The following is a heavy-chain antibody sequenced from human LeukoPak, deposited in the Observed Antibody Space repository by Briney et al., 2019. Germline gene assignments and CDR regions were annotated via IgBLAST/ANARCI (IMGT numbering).Heavy chain of an antibody. CDR2: ISYDGSNK. CDR3: ARDYDSSAPCDY. D-gene: IGHD3-22*01. V-gene: IGHV3-30-3*01. J-gene: IGHJ4*02. Sequence: GGSLRLSCAASGFTFSSYAMHWVRQAPGKGLEWVAVISYDGSNKYYADSVKGRFTISRDNSKNTLYLQMNSLRAEDTAVYYCARDYDSSAPCDYWGQGTLVTVSS. CDR1: GFTFSSYA.